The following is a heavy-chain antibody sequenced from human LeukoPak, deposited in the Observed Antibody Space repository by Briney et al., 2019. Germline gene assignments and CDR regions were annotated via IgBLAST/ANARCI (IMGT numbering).Heavy chain of an antibody. D-gene: IGHD3-22*01. Sequence: ASVKVSCKASGYTFTGYYMHWVRQAPGQGLEWMGWINPNSGGTNYAQKFQGRVTMTRDTSISTAYMELSRLRSDDTAVYYCARMDHYDSSGYPGDYWGQGTLVTVSS. CDR1: GYTFTGYY. J-gene: IGHJ4*02. CDR3: ARMDHYDSSGYPGDY. V-gene: IGHV1-2*02. CDR2: INPNSGGT.